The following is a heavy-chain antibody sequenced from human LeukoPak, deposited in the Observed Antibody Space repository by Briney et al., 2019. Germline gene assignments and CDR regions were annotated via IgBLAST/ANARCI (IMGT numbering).Heavy chain of an antibody. CDR1: GYTFTGYY. V-gene: IGHV1-2*02. D-gene: IGHD3-22*01. CDR2: INPNSGGT. J-gene: IGHJ4*02. Sequence: ASVKVSCKASGYTFTGYYMHWVRQAPGQGLEWMGWINPNSGGTNYAQKFQGRVTMTRDTSISIVYMEWSRLRTDDTAVYYCARGLRYDDSSGYYAYWGQGTLVTVSS. CDR3: ARGLRYDDSSGYYAY.